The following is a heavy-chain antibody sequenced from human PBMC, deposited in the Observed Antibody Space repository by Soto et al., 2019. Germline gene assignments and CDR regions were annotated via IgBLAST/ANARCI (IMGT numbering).Heavy chain of an antibody. Sequence: QVQLVQSGAEVKKPGSSVKVSCKASGGTFSSYTISWVRQAPGQGLEWMGRIIPILGIANYAQKFQGRVTITADKSTSTAYMELSSLRSEDTAVYYCARDIPPDYDIPDLNWFGPWGQGTLVTVSS. D-gene: IGHD3-9*01. CDR1: GGTFSSYT. J-gene: IGHJ5*02. V-gene: IGHV1-69*08. CDR3: ARDIPPDYDIPDLNWFGP. CDR2: IIPILGIA.